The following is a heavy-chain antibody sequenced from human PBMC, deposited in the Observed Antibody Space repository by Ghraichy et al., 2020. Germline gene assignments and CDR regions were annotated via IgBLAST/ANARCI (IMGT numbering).Heavy chain of an antibody. D-gene: IGHD3-3*01. V-gene: IGHV4-34*01. CDR2: INHSGST. Sequence: SETLSLTCAVYGGSFSGYYWSWIRQPPGKGLEWIGEINHSGSTNYNPSLKSRVTISVDTSKNQFSLKLSSVTAADTAVYYCARGKRHRVLRFLEWLLSSPFDYWGQGTLVTVSS. CDR3: ARGKRHRVLRFLEWLLSSPFDY. J-gene: IGHJ4*02. CDR1: GGSFSGYY.